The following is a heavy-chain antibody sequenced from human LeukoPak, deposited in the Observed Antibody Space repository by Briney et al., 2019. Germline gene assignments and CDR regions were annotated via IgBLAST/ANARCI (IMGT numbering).Heavy chain of an antibody. V-gene: IGHV3-48*03. D-gene: IGHD6-13*01. J-gene: IGHJ4*02. Sequence: GGSLRLSCAASGFTFSSYEMNWVRQAPGKGLEWVSYISSSGSTIYYADSVKGRFTISRDNAKNSLYLQMNSLRAEDTAVYYCARVGIAAAGDYWGQGTLVTVSS. CDR2: ISSSGSTI. CDR1: GFTFSSYE. CDR3: ARVGIAAAGDY.